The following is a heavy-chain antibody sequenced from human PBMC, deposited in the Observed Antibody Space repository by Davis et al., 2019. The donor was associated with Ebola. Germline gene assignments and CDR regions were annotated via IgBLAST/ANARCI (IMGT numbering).Heavy chain of an antibody. V-gene: IGHV4-59*01. CDR3: ARVPMVRGRHYYYYGMDV. CDR1: GGSISSYY. D-gene: IGHD3-10*01. CDR2: IYYSGST. J-gene: IGHJ6*02. Sequence: PSETLSLTCTVSGGSISSYYWSWIRQPPGKGLEWIGYIYYSGSTNYNPSLKSRVTISVDTSKNQFSLKLSSVTAADTAVYYCARVPMVRGRHYYYYGMDVWGQGTTVTVSS.